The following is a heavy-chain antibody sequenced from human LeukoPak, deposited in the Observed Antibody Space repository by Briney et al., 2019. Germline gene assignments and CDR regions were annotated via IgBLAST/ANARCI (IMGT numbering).Heavy chain of an antibody. D-gene: IGHD4-17*01. CDR2: ISGAGGST. CDR3: AKGHSDYGTGFDL. J-gene: IGHJ4*02. V-gene: IGHV3-23*01. CDR1: GFTFSSFA. Sequence: GGSLRLSCAASGFTFSSFAMTWVRQAPGEGLESVSVISGAGGSTYYADSVKGRFTISSDNSKNTLYLQVSSLRAEDTAVYFCAKGHSDYGTGFDLWGQGTLVTVSS.